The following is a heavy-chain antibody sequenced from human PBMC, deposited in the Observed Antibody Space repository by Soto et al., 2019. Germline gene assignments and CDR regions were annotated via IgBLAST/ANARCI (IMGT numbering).Heavy chain of an antibody. CDR1: GPTFIAYT. Sequence: QLVQSGAEVKKPGASVRVSCKTSGPTFIAYTIHGVRQAPGQGLEWMGWIDPKSGGTTYEQKFLGRVTMTRDTSINTAYMDLNRLTSDDTAVYYCARVSVDVPEWGQGTLITVSS. J-gene: IGHJ4*02. CDR3: ARVSVDVPE. V-gene: IGHV1-2*02. CDR2: IDPKSGGT. D-gene: IGHD5-12*01.